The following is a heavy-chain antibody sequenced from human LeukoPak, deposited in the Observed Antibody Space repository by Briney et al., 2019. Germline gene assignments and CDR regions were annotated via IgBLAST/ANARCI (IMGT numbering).Heavy chain of an antibody. Sequence: SVKVSCKASRGTFSSYAISWVRQAPGQGLEWMGRIIPILGIANYAQKFQGRVTITADKSTSTAYMELSSLRSEDTAVYYCGGLWFGELLGFYYYYYGMDVWGQGTTVTVSS. D-gene: IGHD3-10*01. V-gene: IGHV1-69*04. CDR3: GGLWFGELLGFYYYYYGMDV. CDR1: RGTFSSYA. CDR2: IIPILGIA. J-gene: IGHJ6*02.